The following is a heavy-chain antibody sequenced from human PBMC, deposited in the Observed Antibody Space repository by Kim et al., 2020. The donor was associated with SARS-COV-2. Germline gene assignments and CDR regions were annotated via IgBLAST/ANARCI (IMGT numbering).Heavy chain of an antibody. CDR3: ARDRITIFGVVTPLDY. V-gene: IGHV3-48*03. CDR2: ISSSGSTI. Sequence: GGSLRLSCAASGFTFSSYEMNWVRQAPGKGLEWVSYISSSGSTIYYADSVKGRFTISRDNAKNSLYLQMNSLRAEDTAVYYCARDRITIFGVVTPLDYWGQGTLVTVSS. CDR1: GFTFSSYE. J-gene: IGHJ4*02. D-gene: IGHD3-3*01.